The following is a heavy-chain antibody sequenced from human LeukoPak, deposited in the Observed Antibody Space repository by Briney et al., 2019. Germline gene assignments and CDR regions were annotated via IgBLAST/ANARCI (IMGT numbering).Heavy chain of an antibody. Sequence: ASVKVSFKASGYTFTGYYIHWVRQAPGQGLEWMGWINPNSGGTNYAQKFQGWVTMTRDTSISTAYMELSRLRSDDTAVYYCARGYSSSWYDPGYYYYYGMDVWGQGTTVTVSS. D-gene: IGHD6-13*01. V-gene: IGHV1-2*04. CDR3: ARGYSSSWYDPGYYYYYGMDV. J-gene: IGHJ6*02. CDR2: INPNSGGT. CDR1: GYTFTGYY.